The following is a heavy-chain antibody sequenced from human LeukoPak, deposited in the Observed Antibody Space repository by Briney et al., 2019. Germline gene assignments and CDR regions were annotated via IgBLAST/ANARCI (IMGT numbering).Heavy chain of an antibody. Sequence: GGSLRLSCAASGFTFSIYAMRWVRQAPGKGLEWVSAISGSGGSTYYAYSVKGRFTISRDNSKNTLYLQMNSLRAEDTAVYYCANALEYGSGTYYYYYYYMDVWGKGATVTVSS. D-gene: IGHD3-10*01. J-gene: IGHJ6*03. V-gene: IGHV3-23*01. CDR2: ISGSGGST. CDR1: GFTFSIYA. CDR3: ANALEYGSGTYYYYYYYMDV.